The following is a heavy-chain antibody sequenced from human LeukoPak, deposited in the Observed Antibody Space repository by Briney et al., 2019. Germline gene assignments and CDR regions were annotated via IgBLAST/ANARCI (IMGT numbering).Heavy chain of an antibody. D-gene: IGHD5-18*01. J-gene: IGHJ4*02. Sequence: GGSLRLSCAASGFTFDDYGMSWVRQAPGKGLEWVSGINWNGGSTGYADSVKGRFTISRDNAKNSLYLQMNSLRAEDTALYYCAKDVSGYSYGYIDYWGQGTLVTVSS. CDR3: AKDVSGYSYGYIDY. CDR1: GFTFDDYG. CDR2: INWNGGST. V-gene: IGHV3-20*04.